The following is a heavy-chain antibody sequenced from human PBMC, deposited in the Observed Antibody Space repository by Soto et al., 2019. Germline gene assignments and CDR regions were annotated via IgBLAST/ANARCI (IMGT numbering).Heavy chain of an antibody. CDR3: ARSPYCGGDCYFFDY. V-gene: IGHV4-61*01. CDR1: GGSVSSGSYY. CDR2: IYYSGST. Sequence: QVQLQESGPGLVKPSETLSLTCTVSGGSVSSGSYYWSWIRQPPGKGLEWIGYIYYSGSTNYNPSLKSRVTISVDTSKNQFSLKLSSVTAADTAVYYCARSPYCGGDCYFFDYWGQGTLVTVSS. J-gene: IGHJ4*02. D-gene: IGHD2-21*02.